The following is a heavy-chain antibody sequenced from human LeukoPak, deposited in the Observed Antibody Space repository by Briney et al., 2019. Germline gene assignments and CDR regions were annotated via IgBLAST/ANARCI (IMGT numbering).Heavy chain of an antibody. CDR3: ARHLYRAELLTGYYPFDY. D-gene: IGHD3-9*01. Sequence: GESLKISCKASGYNFTNYWIGWVRQMPGKGLEWMGIIHPSDSDTRYSPSFQGQVTISADKSISTAFLQWSSLKASDTAMYYCARHLYRAELLTGYYPFDYWGQGTLVTVSS. CDR2: IHPSDSDT. J-gene: IGHJ4*02. CDR1: GYNFTNYW. V-gene: IGHV5-51*01.